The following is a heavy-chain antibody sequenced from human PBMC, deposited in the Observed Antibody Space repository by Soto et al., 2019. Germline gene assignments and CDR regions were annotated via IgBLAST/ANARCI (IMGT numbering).Heavy chain of an antibody. Sequence: SETLSLTCAVYGGSFSGYYWSWIRQSPGKGLEWIGEINHSGNTNYNPSLKSRVTISIDTSKNQLSLKLSSVTAADTAVYYCARLGNDILTGYTAPYDYWGPGTLVTVSS. CDR2: INHSGNT. D-gene: IGHD3-9*01. CDR3: ARLGNDILTGYTAPYDY. V-gene: IGHV4-34*01. CDR1: GGSFSGYY. J-gene: IGHJ4*02.